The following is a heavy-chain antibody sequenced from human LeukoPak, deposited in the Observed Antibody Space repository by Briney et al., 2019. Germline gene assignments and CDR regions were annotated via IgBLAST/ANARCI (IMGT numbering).Heavy chain of an antibody. CDR3: ARETWMQLWLPFDF. V-gene: IGHV4-39*07. CDR1: GGSISSSSYY. D-gene: IGHD5-18*01. J-gene: IGHJ4*02. Sequence: KTSETLSLTCTVSGGSISSSSYYWGWIRQPPGKGLEWIGSIFYSGSTHYNPSLKSRVTMSIDTSKNQFSLKLSSVTAADTAVYYCARETWMQLWLPFDFWGQGTLVTVSS. CDR2: IFYSGST.